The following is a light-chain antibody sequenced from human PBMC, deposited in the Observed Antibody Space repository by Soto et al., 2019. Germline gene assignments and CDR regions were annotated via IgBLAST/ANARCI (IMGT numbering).Light chain of an antibody. CDR1: QSVSSY. J-gene: IGKJ1*01. Sequence: ESGLTQYTGTLSLSPGERATLSCRASQSVSSYLAWYQQKPGQAPRLLIYDASNRATGIAARFSGRGSGTVFTLTISILAQEDFANYYCQQCGSPRTFGQGTKVDI. CDR3: QQCGSPRT. CDR2: DAS. V-gene: IGKV3-11*01.